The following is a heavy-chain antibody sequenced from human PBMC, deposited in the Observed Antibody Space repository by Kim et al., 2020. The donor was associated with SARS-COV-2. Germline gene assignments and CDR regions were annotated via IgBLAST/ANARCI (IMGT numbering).Heavy chain of an antibody. D-gene: IGHD2-2*01. CDR3: ARDQYFTGCYFDY. CDR2: IIPIFGTA. CDR1: GGTFSSYA. Sequence: SVKVSCKASGGTFSSYAISWVRQAPGQGLEWMGGIIPIFGTANYAQKFQGRVTITADEYTSTAYMELSSLRSEDTAVYYCARDQYFTGCYFDYWGQGTLVTVSS. V-gene: IGHV1-69*13. J-gene: IGHJ4*02.